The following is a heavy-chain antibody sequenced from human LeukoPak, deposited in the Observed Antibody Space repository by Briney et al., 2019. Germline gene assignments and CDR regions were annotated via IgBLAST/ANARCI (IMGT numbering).Heavy chain of an antibody. V-gene: IGHV7-4-1*02. CDR1: GYTFTSYA. D-gene: IGHD6-13*01. J-gene: IGHJ5*02. CDR2: INTNTGNP. CDR3: ARSQPSIAAVKGFTKSWFDP. Sequence: ASVKVSCKASGYTFTSYAMNWVRQAPGQGLEWMGWINTNTGNPTYAQGFTGRFVFSLDTSVSTAYLQISSLKAEDTAVYYCARSQPSIAAVKGFTKSWFDPWGQGTLVTVSS.